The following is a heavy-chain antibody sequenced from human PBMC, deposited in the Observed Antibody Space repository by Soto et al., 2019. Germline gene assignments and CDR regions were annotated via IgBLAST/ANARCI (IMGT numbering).Heavy chain of an antibody. CDR3: ARVITGTTHGWFDP. CDR2: IYPGDSDT. V-gene: IGHV5-51*01. J-gene: IGHJ5*02. CDR1: GYSFTSYW. D-gene: IGHD1-20*01. Sequence: PRESLKISWKGSGYSFTSYWIVWVRQMPGKGLEWMGIIYPGDSDTRYSPSFQGQVTISADKSISTAYLQWSSLKASDTAMYYCARVITGTTHGWFDPWGQGTLVTVSS.